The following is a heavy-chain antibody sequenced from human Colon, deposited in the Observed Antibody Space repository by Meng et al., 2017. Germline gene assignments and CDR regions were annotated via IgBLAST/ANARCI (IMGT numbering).Heavy chain of an antibody. V-gene: IGHV4-30-4*01. D-gene: IGHD2-2*01. CDR3: ARVWVPAARRDLNWFDP. CDR2: IYYSVNT. J-gene: IGHJ5*02. Sequence: HVQLQESGPGLVKPSQTLSLTCTVSGGSISSGDYCWSWIRQPPGKGLEWIGYIYYSVNTYYNPSLKSRVSISVDTSKNQFFLKLSSVTAADTAVYYCARVWVPAARRDLNWFDPWGQGTLVTVSS. CDR1: GGSISSGDYC.